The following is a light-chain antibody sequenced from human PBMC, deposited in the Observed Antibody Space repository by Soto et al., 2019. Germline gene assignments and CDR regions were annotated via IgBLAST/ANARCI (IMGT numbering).Light chain of an antibody. CDR2: WAS. V-gene: IGKV4-1*01. J-gene: IGKJ4*01. CDR1: QSLLYSLNNKNY. Sequence: DIVMTQSPDSLAVSLGERATINCKSSQSLLYSLNNKNYLAWYQQRPGQPPELLMYWASTRQSGVPDRFSGSGSGTDFTLTISSLQAEDVAVYYCQQYLSIPRTFGGGTKVDIK. CDR3: QQYLSIPRT.